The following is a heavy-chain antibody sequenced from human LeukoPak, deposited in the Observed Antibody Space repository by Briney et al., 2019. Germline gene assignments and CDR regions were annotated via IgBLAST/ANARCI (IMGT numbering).Heavy chain of an antibody. D-gene: IGHD1-1*01. CDR3: ARTVQGKYYYYYMDV. V-gene: IGHV4-34*01. Sequence: SETLSLTCGVYGGSFSGYYWSWIRQPPGKGLEWIGEINDSGRSNYKSSLKSRVTISEDTSKNQFSLKLSSVTAADTAVYYCARTVQGKYYYYYMDVWGKGTTVTVSS. CDR2: INDSGRS. J-gene: IGHJ6*03. CDR1: GGSFSGYY.